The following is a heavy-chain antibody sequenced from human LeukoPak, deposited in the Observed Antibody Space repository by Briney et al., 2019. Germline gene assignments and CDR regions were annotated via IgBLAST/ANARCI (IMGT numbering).Heavy chain of an antibody. Sequence: SETLSLTCTVSGGSTSRYYWNWIRQPPGKSLEWIGYIYYSGSTTYNPSLKSRATLSIDTSKNQFSLNLSSVTAADTAVYYCARLPGIAAVWGQGTRVIVSS. D-gene: IGHD6-13*01. CDR3: ARLPGIAAV. V-gene: IGHV4-59*08. CDR1: GGSTSRYY. CDR2: IYYSGST. J-gene: IGHJ1*01.